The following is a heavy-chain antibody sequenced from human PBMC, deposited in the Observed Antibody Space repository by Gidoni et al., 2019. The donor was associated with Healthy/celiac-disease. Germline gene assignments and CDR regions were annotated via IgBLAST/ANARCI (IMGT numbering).Heavy chain of an antibody. V-gene: IGHV3-23*01. CDR3: AKDPSYYYDSRGDI. Sequence: EVQLLESGGGLVQPGGSLRRSCAASGFAFSSDAMSWVRQAPGKGGGWVSAISGSGGSTYYADSVKGRFTISRDNSKNTLYLQMNSLRAEDTAVYYCAKDPSYYYDSRGDIWGQGTMVTVSS. J-gene: IGHJ3*02. CDR2: ISGSGGST. CDR1: GFAFSSDA. D-gene: IGHD3-22*01.